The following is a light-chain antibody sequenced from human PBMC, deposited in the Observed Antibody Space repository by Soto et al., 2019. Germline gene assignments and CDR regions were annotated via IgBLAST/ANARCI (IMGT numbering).Light chain of an antibody. CDR3: QQYNTWPPIT. CDR1: QSVSSN. V-gene: IGKV3D-15*01. Sequence: EIVMTQSPATLSVSPGERATLSCRASQSVSSNLAWYQQKPGQAPRLLIYGASTRATGIPARFSGSGSGTEFTLTISSLQSEDFAVYYCQQYNTWPPITSCQRRRPSI. CDR2: GAS. J-gene: IGKJ5*01.